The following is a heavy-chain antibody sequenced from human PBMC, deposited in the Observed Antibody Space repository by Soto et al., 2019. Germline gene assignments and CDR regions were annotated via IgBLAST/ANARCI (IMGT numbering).Heavy chain of an antibody. J-gene: IGHJ6*02. Sequence: GESLKISCKGSGYSFTSYWISWVRQMPGKGLEWMGRIDPSDSYTNYSPSFQGHVTISADKSISTAYLQWSSLKASDTAMYYRARQSYDFWSGYPSYGMDVWGQGTTVTVSS. D-gene: IGHD3-3*01. CDR2: IDPSDSYT. CDR1: GYSFTSYW. V-gene: IGHV5-10-1*01. CDR3: ARQSYDFWSGYPSYGMDV.